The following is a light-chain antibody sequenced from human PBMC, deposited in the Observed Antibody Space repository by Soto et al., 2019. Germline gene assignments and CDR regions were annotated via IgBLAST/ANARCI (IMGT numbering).Light chain of an antibody. J-gene: IGKJ3*01. V-gene: IGKV1-12*01. CDR3: QQANSFPLT. Sequence: DIQMTQSPSSVSASVGDRVTITCRASQGIGSWLGWYQQKPGKAPKLLIYAAASLQSGVPSRFSATISGTEFTLTLSSLQPEDLATYFCQQANSFPLTFGPGTKVDLK. CDR2: AAA. CDR1: QGIGSW.